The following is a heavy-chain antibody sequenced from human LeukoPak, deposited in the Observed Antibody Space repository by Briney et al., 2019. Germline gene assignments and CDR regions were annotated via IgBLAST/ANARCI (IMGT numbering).Heavy chain of an antibody. CDR1: GYTFTDYY. J-gene: IGHJ4*02. CDR3: ARDRDYSNTERGFDY. CDR2: INPNSGET. Sequence: ASVRVSCKTSGYTFTDYYIHWVRPAPGQRLEWMGWINPNSGETNSAQKFQGRVTMTGDTSISTAYMELRRVTSDDTAVYYCARDRDYSNTERGFDYWGQGTLVTVSS. V-gene: IGHV1-2*02. D-gene: IGHD4-11*01.